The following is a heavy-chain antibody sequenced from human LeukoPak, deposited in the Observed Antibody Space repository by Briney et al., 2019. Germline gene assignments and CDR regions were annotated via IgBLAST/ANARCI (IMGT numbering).Heavy chain of an antibody. V-gene: IGHV4-59*08. Sequence: PSETLSLTCTVSGGSVSSYYWSWIRQPPGKGLEWIGYIYYSGSTNYNPSLKSRVTISVDMSKNQFSLKLSSVTAADTAVYYCARPYYDSSGYDVWGQGTTVTVSS. D-gene: IGHD3-22*01. CDR3: ARPYYDSSGYDV. J-gene: IGHJ6*02. CDR2: IYYSGST. CDR1: GGSVSSYY.